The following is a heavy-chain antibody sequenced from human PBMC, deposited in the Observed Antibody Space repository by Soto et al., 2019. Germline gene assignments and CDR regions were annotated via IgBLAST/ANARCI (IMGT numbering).Heavy chain of an antibody. Sequence: ASVKVSCKASGYTFTSYGISWVRQAPGQGLEWMGWISAYNGNKKYAQKVQGRVTMTTDTSTTTAYMELRSLTSDDRAVYYCAKNGQPPYYYYGMDVWGQGTTVTVSS. CDR2: ISAYNGNK. D-gene: IGHD2-8*01. CDR3: AKNGQPPYYYYGMDV. J-gene: IGHJ6*02. CDR1: GYTFTSYG. V-gene: IGHV1-18*01.